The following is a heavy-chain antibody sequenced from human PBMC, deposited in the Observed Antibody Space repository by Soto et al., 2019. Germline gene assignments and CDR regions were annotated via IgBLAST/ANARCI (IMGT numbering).Heavy chain of an antibody. CDR3: AKDHLSGTYTYYFGY. CDR1: GFTFSSYG. CDR2: ISYDGSNK. Sequence: QVQLVESGGGVVQPGRSLRLSCAASGFTFSSYGMHWVRQAPGKGLEWVAVISYDGSNKYYADSVKGRFTISRDNSKNTLYLQMNSLRAEDTAVYYCAKDHLSGTYTYYFGYWGQGTLVTVSS. J-gene: IGHJ4*02. D-gene: IGHD1-26*01. V-gene: IGHV3-30*18.